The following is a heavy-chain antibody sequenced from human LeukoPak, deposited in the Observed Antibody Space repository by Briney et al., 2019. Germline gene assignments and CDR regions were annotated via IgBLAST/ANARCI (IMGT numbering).Heavy chain of an antibody. V-gene: IGHV4-39*01. J-gene: IGHJ5*02. CDR3: ARRGIWDLQIGNWFDP. D-gene: IGHD3-16*01. CDR2: LYSSGNS. Sequence: PSETLCLTCSTSGDSITTNSYWWVWMPPSPGKGLEWIGSLYSSGNSYYNPSLKTRATISPDTSKNQYSLRLTSVTAADTAIYYCARRGIWDLQIGNWFDPWGQGILVIVSS. CDR1: GDSITTNSYW.